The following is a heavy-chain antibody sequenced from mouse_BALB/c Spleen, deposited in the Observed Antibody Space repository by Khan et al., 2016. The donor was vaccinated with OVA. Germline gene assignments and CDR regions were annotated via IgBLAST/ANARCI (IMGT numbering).Heavy chain of an antibody. CDR1: GFSLSRYN. D-gene: IGHD2-14*01. J-gene: IGHJ4*01. V-gene: IGHV2-6-4*01. Sequence: VQLKESGPGLVAPSQSLSITCTVSGFSLSRYNIHWVRQPPGKGLEWLGMIWGGGGTDYNSTLKSRLSISKDNFKSQVFLKMNSLQTEDTAMYYCARAYYRYDGYYAMDYWGQGTSVTVSS. CDR2: IWGGGGT. CDR3: ARAYYRYDGYYAMDY.